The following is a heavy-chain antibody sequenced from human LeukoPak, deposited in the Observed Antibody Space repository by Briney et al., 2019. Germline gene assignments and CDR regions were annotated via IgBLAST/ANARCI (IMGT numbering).Heavy chain of an antibody. D-gene: IGHD3-9*01. Sequence: GGSLRLSCAASGFTFSSYGMHWVRQAPGKGLEWVAFIRYDGSNKYYADSVKGRFTISRDNSKNTLYLQMNSLRAEDTAVYYCAKDGLTGYFSLCYFDHWGQGTLVTVSS. CDR3: AKDGLTGYFSLCYFDH. J-gene: IGHJ4*02. CDR2: IRYDGSNK. CDR1: GFTFSSYG. V-gene: IGHV3-30*02.